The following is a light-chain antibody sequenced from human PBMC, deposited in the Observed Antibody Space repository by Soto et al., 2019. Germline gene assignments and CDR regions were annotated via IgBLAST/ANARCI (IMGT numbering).Light chain of an antibody. Sequence: VLTQSPATLSLSPGERATLSCRASQSIHTSLAWYQQKSGKPPRLVIYDSTLRANGVPDRFGGSRSGTEFTLTINSLEPEEFAVYYCQQRNVWPPITFGQGTRLELK. V-gene: IGKV3-11*01. J-gene: IGKJ5*01. CDR3: QQRNVWPPIT. CDR1: QSIHTS. CDR2: DST.